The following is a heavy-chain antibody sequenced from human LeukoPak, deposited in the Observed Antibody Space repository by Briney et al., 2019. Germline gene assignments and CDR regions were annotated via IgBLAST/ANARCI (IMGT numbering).Heavy chain of an antibody. D-gene: IGHD1-26*01. CDR3: AKSRGSYWVPEFDY. Sequence: GGSLRLSCAASGLTFNNYAMHWVRQAPGKGLEWVAVISYDGSDKYYADSVKGRFTISRDNSKNTLYLQMNSLRAEDTAIYYCAKSRGSYWVPEFDYWGQGTLVTVSS. V-gene: IGHV3-30*04. J-gene: IGHJ4*02. CDR2: ISYDGSDK. CDR1: GLTFNNYA.